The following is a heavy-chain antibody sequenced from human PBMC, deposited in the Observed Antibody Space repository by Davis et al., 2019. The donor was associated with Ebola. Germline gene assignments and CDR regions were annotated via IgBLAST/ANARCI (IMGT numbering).Heavy chain of an antibody. Sequence: ASVKVSCKASGYTFTSYGISWVRQAPGQGLEWMGWISAYNGNTNYAQKFQGRVTITADESTSTAYMELSSLRSEDTAVYYCARGASGSYFRYRWFDPWGQGTLVTVSS. V-gene: IGHV1-18*01. CDR3: ARGASGSYFRYRWFDP. D-gene: IGHD1-26*01. CDR1: GYTFTSYG. CDR2: ISAYNGNT. J-gene: IGHJ5*02.